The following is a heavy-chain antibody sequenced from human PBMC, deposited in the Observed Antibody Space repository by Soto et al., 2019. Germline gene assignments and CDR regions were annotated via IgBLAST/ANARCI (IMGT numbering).Heavy chain of an antibody. Sequence: QVQLQESGPGLVKPSETLSLTCTVSGGSVGSGSYYWSWIRQPLGKGREWIGYIYYSGNTDYNPSLKGRATISVDNAKNHFSEQLTAVTSADTAIYYCARDSVLAYYSEHRNPDWFDPWGQGTLVIVSS. CDR1: GGSVGSGSYY. CDR2: IYYSGNT. V-gene: IGHV4-61*03. CDR3: ARDSVLAYYSEHRNPDWFDP. J-gene: IGHJ5*02. D-gene: IGHD4-4*01.